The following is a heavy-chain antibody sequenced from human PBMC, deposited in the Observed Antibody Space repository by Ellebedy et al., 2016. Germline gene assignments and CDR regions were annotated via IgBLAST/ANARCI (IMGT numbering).Heavy chain of an antibody. J-gene: IGHJ6*02. CDR1: GGTFSSYA. D-gene: IGHD1-26*01. V-gene: IGHV1-69*13. CDR2: IIPIFGTA. Sequence: SVKVSCXASGGTFSSYAISWVRQAPGQGLEWMGGIIPIFGTANYAQKFQGRVTITADESTSTAYMELSSLRSEDTAVYYCAREEVIVGARYYYYYGMDVWGQGTTVTVSS. CDR3: AREEVIVGARYYYYYGMDV.